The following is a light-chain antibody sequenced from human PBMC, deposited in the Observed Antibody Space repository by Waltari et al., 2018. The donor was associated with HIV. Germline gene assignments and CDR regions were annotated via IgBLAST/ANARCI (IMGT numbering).Light chain of an antibody. V-gene: IGKV3-20*01. CDR1: QTVSSTS. CDR3: MQALQAPWT. CDR2: GAS. Sequence: EIVLTQSPGTLSLSPGERATLSCRASQTVSSTSLAWYQQKPGQAPRLLIYGASSRATGIPDRFSGSGSGTDFTLKITRVEAEDVGVYYCMQALQAPWTFGQGTKVEIK. J-gene: IGKJ1*01.